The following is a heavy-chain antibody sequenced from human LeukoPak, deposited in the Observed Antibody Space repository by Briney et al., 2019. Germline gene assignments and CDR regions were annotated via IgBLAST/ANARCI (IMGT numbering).Heavy chain of an antibody. J-gene: IGHJ5*01. Sequence: GGSLRLSCAASRFTFSSYSMNWVRQAPGKGLEWVCFISSTTNTIYYADSVKGRFTISRDNAKNSLYLQMNSLRAEDTAVYYCARGFELITFGGAIGKLNWFDSWGQGTLVTVSS. V-gene: IGHV3-48*01. CDR1: RFTFSSYS. CDR2: ISSTTNTI. CDR3: ARGFELITFGGAIGKLNWFDS. D-gene: IGHD3-16*02.